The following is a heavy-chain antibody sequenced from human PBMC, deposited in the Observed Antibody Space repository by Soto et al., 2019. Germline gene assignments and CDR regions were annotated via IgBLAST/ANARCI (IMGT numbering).Heavy chain of an antibody. Sequence: GGSLRLSCAASGFTFSSYSMNWVRQAPGKGLEWVSYISSSSSTIYYADSVKGRFTISRDNAKNSLYLQMNSLRAEDTAVYYCARDPLYCRSTSCRYFDYWGQGTLVNVSS. CDR3: ARDPLYCRSTSCRYFDY. D-gene: IGHD2-2*01. CDR1: GFTFSSYS. V-gene: IGHV3-48*01. J-gene: IGHJ4*02. CDR2: ISSSSSTI.